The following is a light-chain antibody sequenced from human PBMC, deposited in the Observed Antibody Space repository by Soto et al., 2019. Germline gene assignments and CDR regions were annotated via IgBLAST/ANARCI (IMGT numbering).Light chain of an antibody. Sequence: DIQMTQSPSSLSASVGDRVTITCRASQSISTYLNWYQHKPGKAPKVLIYAVSSLQSGVPSRLSGSGSGTDFTLTITSLQPEDSATYYCQHSYGTPRTFGQGTKVDIK. CDR1: QSISTY. V-gene: IGKV1-39*01. CDR3: QHSYGTPRT. CDR2: AVS. J-gene: IGKJ1*01.